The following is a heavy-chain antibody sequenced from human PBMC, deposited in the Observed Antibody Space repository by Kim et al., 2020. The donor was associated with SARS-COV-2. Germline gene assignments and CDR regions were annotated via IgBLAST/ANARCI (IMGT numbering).Heavy chain of an antibody. CDR1: GGSFSGYY. CDR2: INNSGST. J-gene: IGHJ4*02. V-gene: IGHV4-34*01. CDR3: ATRRVFGWVVCRWGY. Sequence: SETLSLTCAVYGGSFSGYYWSWIRQPPGKGLEWIGEINNSGSTTYHPSLKSRVTISVDTSKNQTSLKLSSVTAADTAVYYCATRRVFGWVVCRWGYWGQG. D-gene: IGHD7-27*01.